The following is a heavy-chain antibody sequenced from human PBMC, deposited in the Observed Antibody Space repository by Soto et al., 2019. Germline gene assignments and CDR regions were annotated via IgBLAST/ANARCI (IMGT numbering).Heavy chain of an antibody. Sequence: ASVKVSCKVFGYTLTEVSMHWVRQTPGKGLEWLGSFDPEDGETIYAQMFQGRVTMTEDTSTDTAYMEFVSLTSEDTAIYYCTTILKPLRLRQFDPWRQGTLVTVS. CDR3: TTILKPLRLRQFDP. V-gene: IGHV1-24*01. CDR1: GYTLTEVS. CDR2: FDPEDGET. J-gene: IGHJ5*02. D-gene: IGHD3-16*01.